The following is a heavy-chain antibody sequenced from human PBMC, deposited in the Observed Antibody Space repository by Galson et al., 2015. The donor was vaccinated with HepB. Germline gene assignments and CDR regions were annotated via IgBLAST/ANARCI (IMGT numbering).Heavy chain of an antibody. D-gene: IGHD1-26*01. J-gene: IGHJ4*02. Sequence: SVKVSCKAYAYIFRDYAMHWVRQAPGQRLEWMGWINADNGNTKYSQKFQDRVTISRDTSASTAYMELRSLRSEDTAVYFCARDSPGRVGATGDYWGQGTLITVSS. CDR3: ARDSPGRVGATGDY. V-gene: IGHV1-3*01. CDR2: INADNGNT. CDR1: AYIFRDYA.